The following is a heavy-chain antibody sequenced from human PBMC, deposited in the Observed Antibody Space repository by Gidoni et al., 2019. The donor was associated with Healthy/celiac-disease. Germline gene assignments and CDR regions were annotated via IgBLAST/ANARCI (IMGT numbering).Heavy chain of an antibody. V-gene: IGHV3-7*04. Sequence: EVQLVESGGGLVQPGGSLRLSCAASGFTFSSYWVSWVRQAPGKGLEWVANIKQDGSEKYYVDSVKGRFTISRDNAKNSLYLQMNSLRAEDTAVYYCARATTVVTPGDNWFDPWGQGTLVTVSS. CDR2: IKQDGSEK. D-gene: IGHD4-17*01. CDR3: ARATTVVTPGDNWFDP. CDR1: GFTFSSYW. J-gene: IGHJ5*02.